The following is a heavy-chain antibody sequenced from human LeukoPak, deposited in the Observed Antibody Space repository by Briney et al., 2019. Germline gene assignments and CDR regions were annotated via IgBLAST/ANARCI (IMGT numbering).Heavy chain of an antibody. J-gene: IGHJ4*02. Sequence: PSETLSLTCTVSGGSISSSSYYWGWIRQPPGEGLEWIGEINHSGSTNYNPSLKSRVTISVDTSKNQFSLKLSSVTAADTAVYYCARVGGNFDYWGQGTLVTVSS. D-gene: IGHD3-10*01. V-gene: IGHV4-39*07. CDR2: INHSGST. CDR3: ARVGGNFDY. CDR1: GGSISSSSYY.